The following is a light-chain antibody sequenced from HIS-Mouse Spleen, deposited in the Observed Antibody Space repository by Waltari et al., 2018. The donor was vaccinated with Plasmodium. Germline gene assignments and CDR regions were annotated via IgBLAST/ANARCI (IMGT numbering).Light chain of an antibody. V-gene: IGLV2-8*01. CDR2: EVS. Sequence: QSALTQPHSASGSPGQSVTISCTGTSSAVGGYNYVSWYQPHPGKAPKLMIYEVSKRPSGVPDRFSGSKSGNTASLTVSGLQAEDEADYYCSSYAGSNNLVFGGGTKLTVL. CDR1: SSAVGGYNY. CDR3: SSYAGSNNLV. J-gene: IGLJ2*01.